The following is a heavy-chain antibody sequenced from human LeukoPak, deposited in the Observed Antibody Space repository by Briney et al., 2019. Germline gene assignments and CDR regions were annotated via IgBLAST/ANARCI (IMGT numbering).Heavy chain of an antibody. CDR1: GGSISSSGYY. Sequence: SGTLSLTCTASGGSISSSGYYWGWIRQPPGKGLEWIASINYSGTTYYNPSLKSRVTISEDRSKNQFSLKLSSVTAADTAVYYCARLRDGRWLLEYWGQGTLVTVSS. J-gene: IGHJ4*02. CDR3: ARLRDGRWLLEY. V-gene: IGHV4-39*01. D-gene: IGHD5-24*01. CDR2: INYSGTT.